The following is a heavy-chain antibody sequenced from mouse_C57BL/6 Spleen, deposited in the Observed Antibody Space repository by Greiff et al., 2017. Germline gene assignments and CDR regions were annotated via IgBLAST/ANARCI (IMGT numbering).Heavy chain of an antibody. J-gene: IGHJ1*03. D-gene: IGHD1-1*01. V-gene: IGHV2-4*01. CDR1: GFSLPSYG. CDR3: ATYNYGSSYDWYCDV. CDR2: IWSGGST. Sequence: VQLQQSGPGLVQPSQSLSITCTVSGFSLPSYGVHWVRQPPGKGLEWLGVIWSGGSTDYNAAFISRLSISKDNSKSQVFFKMNSLQADATAIYYCATYNYGSSYDWYCDVWGTGTTLTVSS.